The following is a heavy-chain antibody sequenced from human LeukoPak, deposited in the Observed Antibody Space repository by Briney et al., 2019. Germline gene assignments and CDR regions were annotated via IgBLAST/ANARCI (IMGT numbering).Heavy chain of an antibody. CDR1: GGTVTSSTYF. J-gene: IGHJ6*03. CDR3: ARDGFYYHYYMDV. Sequence: SSETLSLTCTLSGGTVTSSTYFWGWIRQPPGKGLEWIGSISYSGATYYNPSLKSRVSMSVHTSKNQFSMKLSSVTAADTAVYYCARDGFYYHYYMDVWGEGTTVTVSS. D-gene: IGHD1-14*01. CDR2: ISYSGAT. V-gene: IGHV4-39*07.